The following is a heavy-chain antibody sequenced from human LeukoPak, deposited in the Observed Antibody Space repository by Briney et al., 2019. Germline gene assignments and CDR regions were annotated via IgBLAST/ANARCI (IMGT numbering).Heavy chain of an antibody. J-gene: IGHJ4*02. CDR3: ATVYVAAAPDY. V-gene: IGHV6-1*01. CDR1: GDSVSSNSAT. Sequence: SQTLSLTCAISGDSVSSNSATWHWLRLSPSRGLEWLGRTYYRSKWYNDYAVSVKSRITINPDTSKNQFSLQLNSVAPEDTAVYYCATVYVAAAPDYWGQGTLVTVSS. CDR2: TYYRSKWYN. D-gene: IGHD6-13*01.